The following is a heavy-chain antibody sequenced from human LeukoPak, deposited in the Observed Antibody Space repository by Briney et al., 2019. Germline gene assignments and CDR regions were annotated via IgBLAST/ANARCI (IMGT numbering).Heavy chain of an antibody. V-gene: IGHV4-59*08. J-gene: IGHJ6*02. CDR3: ARHTFYALGYFYYDMDV. CDR2: ICYTGST. Sequence: PSETLSLTCTVSGGSIRNYYWGWIRQPPGKGLEWLGYICYTGSTTYNPSLRSRVTISLDTSGIQFSLNLTSVTAADTAVYYCARHTFYALGYFYYDMDVWGQGTTVTVSS. CDR1: GGSIRNYY. D-gene: IGHD2/OR15-2a*01.